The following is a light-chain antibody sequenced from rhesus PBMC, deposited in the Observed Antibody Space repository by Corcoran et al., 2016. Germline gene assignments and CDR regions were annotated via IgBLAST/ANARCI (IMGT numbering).Light chain of an antibody. Sequence: DIQMTQSPSSLSASVGDRVTITCRASQGISNWLAWYQQKPGKAPQLLIYKASPLQSGVPSRFSGRGSGTDYTFTISSLQPENVATYYCQPGYGTPFTFDPGTKLDIK. CDR3: QPGYGTPFT. V-gene: IGKV1-74*01. CDR1: QGISNW. CDR2: KAS. J-gene: IGKJ3*01.